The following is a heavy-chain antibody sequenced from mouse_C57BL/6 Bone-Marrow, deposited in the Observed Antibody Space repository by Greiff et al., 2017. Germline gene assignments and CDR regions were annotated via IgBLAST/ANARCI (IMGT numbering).Heavy chain of an antibody. Sequence: QVQLQQPGAELVKPGASVKLSCKASGYTFTSYWMHWVKQRPGQGLEWIGMIHPNSGSTNYNEKFKSKATLTVDKSSSTAYMQLSSLTSEDSAVYYGAIYYDYGAWFAYWGQGTLVTVSA. V-gene: IGHV1-64*01. D-gene: IGHD2-4*01. J-gene: IGHJ3*01. CDR1: GYTFTSYW. CDR2: IHPNSGST. CDR3: AIYYDYGAWFAY.